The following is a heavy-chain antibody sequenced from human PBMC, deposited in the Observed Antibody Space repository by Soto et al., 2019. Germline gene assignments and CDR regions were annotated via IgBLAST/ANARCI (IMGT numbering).Heavy chain of an antibody. CDR1: GFTFSYYA. Sequence: VGSQRLSCSAAGFTFSYYAVHWVRQTPGKGLGYVSANSSNGDNTYYADSVKGRFAISRDNSQNILNLQMSSLRAEDTAVYYCVNDGSGGYRSDGSNCLDLLGQGTLVTGSP. J-gene: IGHJ5*02. CDR2: NSSNGDNT. D-gene: IGHD3-10*01. V-gene: IGHV3-64D*08. CDR3: VNDGSGGYRSDGSNCLDL.